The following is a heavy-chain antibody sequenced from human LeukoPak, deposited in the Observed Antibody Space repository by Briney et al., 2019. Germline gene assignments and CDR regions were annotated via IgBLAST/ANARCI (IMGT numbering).Heavy chain of an antibody. CDR3: ARVEFNYSINDCSRTGLGAYPTKYHYYMDV. CDR1: GCSFSDYS. CDR2: INHSGGN. Sequence: SSETLTLSCAVSGCSFSDYSWSWIRQPPGKGLEWIGEINHSGGNNNNPSLESRVIMLVDTSKNQFSLEVRSVTAADTAVYFCARVEFNYSINDCSRTGLGAYPTKYHYYMDVWGKGTTVTVSS. V-gene: IGHV4-34*01. J-gene: IGHJ6*03. D-gene: IGHD2-21*02.